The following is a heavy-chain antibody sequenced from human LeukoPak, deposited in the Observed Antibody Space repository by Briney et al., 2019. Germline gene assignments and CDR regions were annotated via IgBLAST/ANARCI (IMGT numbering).Heavy chain of an antibody. D-gene: IGHD5-18*01. J-gene: IGHJ4*02. Sequence: GGSLRLSCAASGFTSSSYEMNWVRQAPGKGLEWVSYISSSGSTIYYADSVKGRFTISRDNAKNSPYLQMNSLRAEDTAVYYCASSGGEYSFWGQGTLVTVSS. CDR1: GFTSSSYE. CDR2: ISSSGSTI. V-gene: IGHV3-48*03. CDR3: ASSGGEYSF.